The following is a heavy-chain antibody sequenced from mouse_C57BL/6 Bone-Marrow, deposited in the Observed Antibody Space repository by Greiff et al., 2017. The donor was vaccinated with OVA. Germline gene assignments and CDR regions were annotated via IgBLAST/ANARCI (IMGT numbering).Heavy chain of an antibody. D-gene: IGHD2-4*01. CDR1: GYSITNGYY. Sequence: EVKLMESGPGLVKPSQSLSLTCSVTGYSITNGYYWNWIRQFPGNKLEWMGYISYDGSNNYNPSLKNRISITRDTSKNQFFLKLNSVTTEDTATYYCARGGDYRVFDYWGQGTTLTVSS. V-gene: IGHV3-6*01. CDR3: ARGGDYRVFDY. CDR2: ISYDGSN. J-gene: IGHJ2*01.